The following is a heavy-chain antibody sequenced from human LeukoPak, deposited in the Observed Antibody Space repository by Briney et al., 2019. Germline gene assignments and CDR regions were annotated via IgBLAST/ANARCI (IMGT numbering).Heavy chain of an antibody. Sequence: SETLSLTCGVSGGSMSGYYWTWIRQPAGKVLEWIGRISTSGTTSYNPSLKSRVTISLDTSKNQFSLNLSSVTAADTAVYYCARHIYGAYYYMDVWGKGTTVTVSS. CDR1: GGSMSGYY. D-gene: IGHD2-21*01. CDR3: ARHIYGAYYYMDV. J-gene: IGHJ6*03. V-gene: IGHV4-4*07. CDR2: ISTSGTT.